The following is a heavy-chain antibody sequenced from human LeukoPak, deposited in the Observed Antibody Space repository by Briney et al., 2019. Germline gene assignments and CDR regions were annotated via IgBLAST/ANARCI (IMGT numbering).Heavy chain of an antibody. Sequence: PGGSLRLSCAASGFTVSNNYMSWVRQAPGKGLEWVSVIYVGGGTYYADSVKGRFTISRDNSKNTVNLQMNSLRAEDTAVYYCARGVERWQQVPFDYWGQGTLVTVSS. CDR2: IYVGGGT. CDR1: GFTVSNNY. D-gene: IGHD5-24*01. CDR3: ARGVERWQQVPFDY. J-gene: IGHJ4*02. V-gene: IGHV3-53*01.